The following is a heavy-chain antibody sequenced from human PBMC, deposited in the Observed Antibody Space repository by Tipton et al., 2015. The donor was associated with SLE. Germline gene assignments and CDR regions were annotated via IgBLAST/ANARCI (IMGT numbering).Heavy chain of an antibody. V-gene: IGHV4-34*01. CDR1: GFTFSNYA. D-gene: IGHD6-19*01. Sequence: LRLSCAASGFTFSNYAMSWVRQAPGKRLEWIGEINHSGSTNYNPSLKSRVTISVDTSKNQFSLKLSSVTAADTAVYYCARDGSGWTGYWYFDLWGRGTLVTVSS. CDR3: ARDGSGWTGYWYFDL. J-gene: IGHJ2*01. CDR2: INHSGST.